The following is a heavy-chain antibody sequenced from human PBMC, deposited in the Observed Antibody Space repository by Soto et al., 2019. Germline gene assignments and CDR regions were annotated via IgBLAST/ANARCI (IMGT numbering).Heavy chain of an antibody. J-gene: IGHJ6*02. Sequence: EVQLLESGGGLVQPGGSLRLSCAASGFTFSSYAMSWVRQAPGKGLEWVSAISGSGGSTYYADSVKGRFTISRDNSKNTLYLQMNSLRAEDTAVYYCAKARQYSSSWYGHYYYGMDVWGQGTTVTVSS. D-gene: IGHD6-13*01. CDR1: GFTFSSYA. CDR3: AKARQYSSSWYGHYYYGMDV. V-gene: IGHV3-23*01. CDR2: ISGSGGST.